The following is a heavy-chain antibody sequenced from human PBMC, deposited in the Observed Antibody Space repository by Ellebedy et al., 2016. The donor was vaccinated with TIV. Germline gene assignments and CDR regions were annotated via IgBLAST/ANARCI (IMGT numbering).Heavy chain of an antibody. V-gene: IGHV1-2*02. Sequence: AASVKVSCKASGYTFTGSFMHWARQAPGHGLEWMGSINPRNDVTIYAQNFQGRVTMTTDTSISTAYMELRGLRSDDTAIYYCARSVWPGYFDFWGRGSLVTVSS. D-gene: IGHD2-21*01. J-gene: IGHJ4*02. CDR3: ARSVWPGYFDF. CDR1: GYTFTGSF. CDR2: INPRNDVT.